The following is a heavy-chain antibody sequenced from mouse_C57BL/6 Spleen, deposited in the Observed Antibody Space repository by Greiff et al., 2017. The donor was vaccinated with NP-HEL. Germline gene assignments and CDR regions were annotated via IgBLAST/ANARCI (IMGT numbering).Heavy chain of an antibody. D-gene: IGHD1-1*01. CDR1: GYTFTSYG. V-gene: IGHV1-81*01. CDR3: ARSNITTVVANPYFDV. J-gene: IGHJ1*03. Sequence: QVQLQQSGAELARPGASVKLSCKASGYTFTSYGISWVKQRTGQGLEWIGEIYPRSGNTYYNEKFKGKATLTADKSSSTAYMELRSLTSEDSAVYFCARSNITTVVANPYFDVWGTGTTVTVSS. CDR2: IYPRSGNT.